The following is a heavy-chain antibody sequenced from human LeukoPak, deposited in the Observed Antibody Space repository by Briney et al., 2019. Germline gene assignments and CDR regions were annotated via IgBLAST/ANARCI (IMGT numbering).Heavy chain of an antibody. J-gene: IGHJ4*02. CDR2: IYYSGST. Sequence: SETLSLTCTVSGCSISSYYWSWIRQPPGKGLEWIGYIYYSGSTNYNPSLKSRVTISVDTSKNQFSLKLSSVTAADTAVYYCARGPSGYSGYDSPHYFDYWGQGTLVTVSS. D-gene: IGHD5-12*01. CDR3: ARGPSGYSGYDSPHYFDY. CDR1: GCSISSYY. V-gene: IGHV4-59*01.